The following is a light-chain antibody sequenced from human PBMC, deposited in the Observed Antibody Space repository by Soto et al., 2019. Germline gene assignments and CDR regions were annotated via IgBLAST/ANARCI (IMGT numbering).Light chain of an antibody. CDR1: SSDVGGHDF. CDR2: EVS. V-gene: IGLV2-14*01. Sequence: QSALTQPASVSGSPGQSITISCTGTSSDVGGHDFVSWYQQHPGKAPQLIFYEVSNRPSGVSNRFSASKSGNTASLTISGLQADDEADYYCSSYTSSTTPYVFGTGTKLIVL. J-gene: IGLJ1*01. CDR3: SSYTSSTTPYV.